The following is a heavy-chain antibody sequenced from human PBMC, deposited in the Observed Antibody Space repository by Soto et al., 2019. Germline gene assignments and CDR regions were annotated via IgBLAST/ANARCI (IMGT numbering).Heavy chain of an antibody. CDR2: ISSSGSTI. CDR1: GFTFSDYY. J-gene: IGHJ5*02. V-gene: IGHV3-11*01. Sequence: LRLSCAASGFTFSDYYMSWIRQAPGKGLEWVSYISSSGSTIYYADSVKGRFTISRDNAKNSLYLQMNSLRAEDTAVYYCARESEYRSSWYNWFDPWGQGTLVTVSS. CDR3: ARESEYRSSWYNWFDP. D-gene: IGHD6-13*01.